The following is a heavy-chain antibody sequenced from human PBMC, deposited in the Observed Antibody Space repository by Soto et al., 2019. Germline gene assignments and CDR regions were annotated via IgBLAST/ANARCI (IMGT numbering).Heavy chain of an antibody. J-gene: IGHJ4*02. CDR1: GFTFSSYW. Sequence: EVQLVESGGGLVQPGGSLRLSCAASGFTFSSYWMHWVRQAPGKGLVWVSRINSDGTSTFYADAVNGRFTISRDNAKNVLYLQINSLRDQDTAVYYCARGIRGYYGSDYWGQGTLVTVSS. CDR3: ARGIRGYYGSDY. D-gene: IGHD3-10*01. V-gene: IGHV3-74*01. CDR2: INSDGTST.